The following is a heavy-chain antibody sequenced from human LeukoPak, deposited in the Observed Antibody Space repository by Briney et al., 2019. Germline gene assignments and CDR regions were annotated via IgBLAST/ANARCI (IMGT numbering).Heavy chain of an antibody. D-gene: IGHD1-26*01. Sequence: PSETLSLTCTVSGGSVSSGSYYWSWIRRPPGKGLEWIGYIYYNGNTNYSPSLKSRVTMSVDTSKNLFSLKVSPVTAADTAVYYCARGRSNYYGMDVWGQGTTVTVSS. V-gene: IGHV4-61*01. CDR2: IYYNGNT. CDR1: GGSVSSGSYY. CDR3: ARGRSNYYGMDV. J-gene: IGHJ6*02.